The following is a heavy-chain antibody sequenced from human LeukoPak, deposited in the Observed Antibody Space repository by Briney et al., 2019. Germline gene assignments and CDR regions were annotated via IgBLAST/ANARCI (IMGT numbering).Heavy chain of an antibody. V-gene: IGHV3-21*01. CDR3: ARVSSSSWNYYYGMDV. CDR2: ISSSSSYI. Sequence: GGSLRLSCAASGFTFSSYSMNWVRQAPGEGLEWVSSISSSSSYIYYADSVKGRFTISRDNAKNSLYLQMNSLRAEDTAVYYCARVSSSSWNYYYGMDVWGQGTTVTVSS. CDR1: GFTFSSYS. D-gene: IGHD6-13*01. J-gene: IGHJ6*02.